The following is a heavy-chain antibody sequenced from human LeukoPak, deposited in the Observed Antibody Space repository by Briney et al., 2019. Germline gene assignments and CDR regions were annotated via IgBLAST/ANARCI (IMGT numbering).Heavy chain of an antibody. J-gene: IGHJ1*01. Sequence: PGGSLRLSCAASGFTFSNYAMSWVRQAPGKGLEWVSGISGSGGNSYYADSVKGRFTISRDNSKNTLYLQMNSLGADDTAVYYCARALSQQLIRYSQDWGQGTLVTVSS. CDR3: ARALSQQLIRYSQD. D-gene: IGHD1-1*01. V-gene: IGHV3-23*01. CDR2: ISGSGGNS. CDR1: GFTFSNYA.